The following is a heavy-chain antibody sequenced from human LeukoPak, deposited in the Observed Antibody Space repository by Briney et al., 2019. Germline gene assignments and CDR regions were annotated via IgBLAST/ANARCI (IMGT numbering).Heavy chain of an antibody. Sequence: PGGSLRLSCAASGFTFDDYGMSWVRQAPGKGLEWVSGINWNGGSTGYADSVKGRFTISRDNAKNSLYLQMNSLRAEDTALYHCARAEDSSGYYFLSAFDIWGQGTMVTVSS. D-gene: IGHD3-22*01. CDR3: ARAEDSSGYYFLSAFDI. CDR2: INWNGGST. J-gene: IGHJ3*02. CDR1: GFTFDDYG. V-gene: IGHV3-20*01.